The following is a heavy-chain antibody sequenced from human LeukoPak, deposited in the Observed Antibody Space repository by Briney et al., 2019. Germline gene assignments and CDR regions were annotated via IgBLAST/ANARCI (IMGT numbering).Heavy chain of an antibody. CDR1: GFTFSTYG. CDR3: VVYSSSSGGLDP. CDR2: IKQDGSEK. V-gene: IGHV3-7*05. Sequence: GRSLRLSCAASGFTFSTYGVHWVRQAPGKGLEWVANIKQDGSEKYYVDSMKGRFTISRDNAKNSLSLQMNSLRAEDTAVYYCVVYSSSSGGLDPWGQGTLVTVSS. D-gene: IGHD6-6*01. J-gene: IGHJ5*02.